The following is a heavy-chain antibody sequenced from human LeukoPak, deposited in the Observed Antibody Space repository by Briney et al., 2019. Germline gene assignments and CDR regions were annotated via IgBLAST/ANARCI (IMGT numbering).Heavy chain of an antibody. J-gene: IGHJ3*02. CDR2: INHSGST. V-gene: IGHV4-34*01. CDR1: GGSFSGYY. CDR3: ARGEGVIGYCSSTSCRRAFDI. D-gene: IGHD2-2*01. Sequence: SETLSLTCAVYGGSFSGYYWSWIRQPPGKGLEWIGEINHSGSTNYNPSLKSRVTISVDTSKNQFSLKLSSVTAADTAVYHCARGEGVIGYCSSTSCRRAFDIWGQGTMVTVSS.